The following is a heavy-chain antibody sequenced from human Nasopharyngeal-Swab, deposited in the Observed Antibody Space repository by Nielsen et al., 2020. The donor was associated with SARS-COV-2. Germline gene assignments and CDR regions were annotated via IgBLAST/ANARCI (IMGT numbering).Heavy chain of an antibody. V-gene: IGHV3-23*03. J-gene: IGHJ6*02. CDR2: IYSGGSST. CDR3: AKAKTPYSNYGDYYYGMDV. Sequence: WIRQPPGKGLEWVSVIYSGGSSTYYADSVKGRFTISRGNSKNTLYLQMNSLRAEDTAVYYCAKAKTPYSNYGDYYYGMDVWGQGTTVTVSS. D-gene: IGHD4-11*01.